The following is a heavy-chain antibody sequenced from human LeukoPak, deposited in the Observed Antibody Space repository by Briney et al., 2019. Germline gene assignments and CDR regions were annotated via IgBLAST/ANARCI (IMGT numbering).Heavy chain of an antibody. V-gene: IGHV3-48*01. CDR2: ISYESGTI. D-gene: IGHD3-10*01. CDR3: ARDLGDGTGTYMGY. J-gene: IGHJ4*02. CDR1: GFTFSNFA. Sequence: GGSLRLSCAASGFTFSNFAMNWVRQAPGRGLEWLSYISYESGTIDYADSVKGRFTISRDNVKNSLFLQMNSLRVEDTAVYYCARDLGDGTGTYMGYWGQGTLVTVSS.